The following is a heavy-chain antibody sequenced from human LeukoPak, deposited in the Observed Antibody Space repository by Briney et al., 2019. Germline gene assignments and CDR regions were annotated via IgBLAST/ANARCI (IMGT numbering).Heavy chain of an antibody. V-gene: IGHV3-15*01. Sequence: SGGSLRLSCAASGFTVTNAWMSWVRQAPGKGLEWVGRIKSKTDGGTTDYAAPVKGRFTISRDDSKNTLYLQMNSLKTEDTAVYYCTTDARDSSDYYPYYFDYWGQGTLVTVSS. J-gene: IGHJ4*02. D-gene: IGHD3-22*01. CDR3: TTDARDSSDYYPYYFDY. CDR2: IKSKTDGGTT. CDR1: GFTVTNAW.